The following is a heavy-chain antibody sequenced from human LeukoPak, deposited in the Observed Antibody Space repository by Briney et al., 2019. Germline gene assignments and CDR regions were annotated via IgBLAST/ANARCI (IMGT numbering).Heavy chain of an antibody. CDR2: IIPIFATT. CDR3: ARGGWVQQKYYMDV. J-gene: IGHJ6*03. CDR1: GGTFNSYA. V-gene: IGHV1-69*05. Sequence: SVKVSCKASGGTFNSYAISWVPQAPGQGLEWMGGIIPIFATTNHAHKFQGRVTITTDESRTTAYMELSSLRSEDTAVYYCARGGWVQQKYYMDVWGKGTTVTVSS. D-gene: IGHD5-24*01.